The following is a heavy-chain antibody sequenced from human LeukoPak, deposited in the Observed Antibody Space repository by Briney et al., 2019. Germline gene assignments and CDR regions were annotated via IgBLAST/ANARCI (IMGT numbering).Heavy chain of an antibody. CDR1: GFTFDDYA. D-gene: IGHD6-13*01. V-gene: IGHV3-9*01. CDR2: ISWNSGSI. J-gene: IGHJ4*02. CDR3: ARSRGGSSSWYYFDY. Sequence: LSGRSLRLSCAASGFTFDDYAMHWVRQAPGKGLEWVSGISWNSGSIGYADSVKGRFTISRDNAKNSLYLQMNSLRAEDTAVYYCARSRGGSSSWYYFDYWGQGTLVTVSS.